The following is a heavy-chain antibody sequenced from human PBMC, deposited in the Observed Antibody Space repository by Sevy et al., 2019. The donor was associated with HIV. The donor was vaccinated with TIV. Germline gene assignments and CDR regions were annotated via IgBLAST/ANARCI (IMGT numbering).Heavy chain of an antibody. CDR2: IYPGDSDT. J-gene: IGHJ3*02. D-gene: IGHD5-12*01. CDR1: GYSFTSYW. CDR3: ARPAHTMATIKTYDAFDI. V-gene: IGHV5-51*01. Sequence: GESLKISCKGSGYSFTSYWIGWVRQMPGIGLEWMGIIYPGDSDTRYSPSFQGQVTIPAAKSISTAYLQWSSLKASDTAMYYCARPAHTMATIKTYDAFDIWGQGTMVTVSS.